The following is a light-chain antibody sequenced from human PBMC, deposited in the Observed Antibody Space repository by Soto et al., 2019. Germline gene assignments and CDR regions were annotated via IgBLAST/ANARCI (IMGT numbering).Light chain of an antibody. V-gene: IGKV1-9*01. CDR1: RGISSY. CDR2: LAS. CDR3: HYLNSHPLS. Sequence: IQLTQSPSSLSASVGDRVTITCRASRGISSYLAWYQQKPGKAPKLLIYLASTLQSGVPSRFSGSGSGTDFSLTISSLQPEDVATYYCHYLNSHPLSFGGGTKVEIK. J-gene: IGKJ4*01.